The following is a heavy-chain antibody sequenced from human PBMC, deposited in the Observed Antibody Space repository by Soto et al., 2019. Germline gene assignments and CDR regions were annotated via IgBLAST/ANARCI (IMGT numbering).Heavy chain of an antibody. CDR3: ARGGGVGVAGSAAFDM. V-gene: IGHV1-2*02. CDR1: GYPVTAYY. J-gene: IGHJ3*02. Sequence: QLHLVQSGAVVKKPGASVTVSCSASGYPVTAYYMHWVRQAPGRGLEWMGGINPATGAAKYTQTFQGRGPQAKDTSTGTGFMEPGGLASEDTALFYWARGGGVGVAGSAAFDMWGQGTLVTVSS. D-gene: IGHD3-3*01. CDR2: INPATGAA.